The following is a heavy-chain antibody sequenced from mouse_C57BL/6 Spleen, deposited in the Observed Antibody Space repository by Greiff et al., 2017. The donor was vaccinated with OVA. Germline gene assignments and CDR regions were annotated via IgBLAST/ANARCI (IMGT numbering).Heavy chain of an antibody. D-gene: IGHD1-1*02. CDR1: GYTFTDSE. CDR2: IDPEPGGT. CDR3: TRNYCYAMDD. J-gene: IGHJ4*01. Sequence: VQLVESGAELVRPGASVTLSCKASGYTFTDSEMHWVKQTPVPGLEWIGAIDPEPGGTASHQQFKGKAILTADKSSSTAYMELRSLTSEDSAVYYCTRNYCYAMDDGGQGTSVTVAS. V-gene: IGHV1-15*01.